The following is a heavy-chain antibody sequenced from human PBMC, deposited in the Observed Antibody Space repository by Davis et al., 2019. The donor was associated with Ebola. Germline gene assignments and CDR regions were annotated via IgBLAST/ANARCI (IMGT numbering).Heavy chain of an antibody. CDR3: ARMSGVWYGGNDY. CDR1: GFTFSSYG. CDR2: ISYDGSNK. Sequence: GESLKISCAASGFTFSSYGMHWVRQAPGKGLEWVAVISYDGSNKYYADSVKGRFTISRDNAKNSLYLQMNSLRAEDTAVYYCARMSGVWYGGNDYWGQGTLVTVSS. D-gene: IGHD4-23*01. J-gene: IGHJ4*02. V-gene: IGHV3-30*03.